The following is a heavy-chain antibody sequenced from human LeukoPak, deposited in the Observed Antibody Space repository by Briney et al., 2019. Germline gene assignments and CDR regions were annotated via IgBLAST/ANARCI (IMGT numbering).Heavy chain of an antibody. CDR3: AQNTVLVATEN. D-gene: IGHD5-12*01. CDR1: GFTFSNYW. V-gene: IGHV3-74*01. Sequence: QPGGSLRLSCAASGFTFSNYWMHWVRQAPGKGLVWVSYIHSDGTTTNYADSVKGRFTISRDDSKNTVYLQMNSLRAEDTAFYYCAQNTVLVATENWGQGTLVTVSS. CDR2: IHSDGTTT. J-gene: IGHJ4*02.